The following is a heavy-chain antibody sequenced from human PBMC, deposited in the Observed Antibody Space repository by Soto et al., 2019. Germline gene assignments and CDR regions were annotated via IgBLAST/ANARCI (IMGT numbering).Heavy chain of an antibody. CDR2: IDPSDSQT. Sequence: GESLKISCKGSGYSFAGYWITWVRQKPGKGLEWMGRIDPSDSQTYYSPSFRGHVTISATKSITTVFLQWSSLRASDTAMYYCTRQVYDSDTGPNFQYYFDSWAQGTPVTVSS. CDR3: TRQVYDSDTGPNFQYYFDS. V-gene: IGHV5-10-1*01. CDR1: GYSFAGYW. J-gene: IGHJ4*02. D-gene: IGHD3-22*01.